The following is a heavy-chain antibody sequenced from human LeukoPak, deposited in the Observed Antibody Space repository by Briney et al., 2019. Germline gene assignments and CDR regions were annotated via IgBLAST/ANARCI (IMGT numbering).Heavy chain of an antibody. CDR2: ISDSGGST. CDR1: GFTFSSYA. CDR3: ARDALGYYYDSSGYPYYFDY. J-gene: IGHJ4*02. Sequence: GGSLRLSCAASGFTFSSYAMNWVRQAPGKGLEWVSAISDSGGSTYYADSVKGRFTISRDNSKNTLYLQMNSLRAEDTAVYYCARDALGYYYDSSGYPYYFDYWGQGTLVTVSS. V-gene: IGHV3-23*01. D-gene: IGHD3-22*01.